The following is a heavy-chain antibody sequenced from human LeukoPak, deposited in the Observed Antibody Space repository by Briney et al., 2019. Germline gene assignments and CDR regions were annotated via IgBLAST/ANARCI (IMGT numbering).Heavy chain of an antibody. CDR3: ARAYVRSGSHAFDI. CDR1: GGSISSGGYY. V-gene: IGHV4-30-2*01. Sequence: PSQTLSLTCTVSGGSISSGGYYWSWIRQPPGKGLEWIGYIYHSGSTYYNPSLKSRVTITVDRSKNQFSLKLSSVTAADTAVYYCARAYVRSGSHAFDIWGQGTMVTVSS. CDR2: IYHSGST. J-gene: IGHJ3*02. D-gene: IGHD3-22*01.